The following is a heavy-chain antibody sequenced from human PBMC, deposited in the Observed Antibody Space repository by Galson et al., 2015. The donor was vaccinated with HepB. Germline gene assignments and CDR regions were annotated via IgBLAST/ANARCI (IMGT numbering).Heavy chain of an antibody. CDR3: AREGRYCSSTSCPGSYYYGMDV. V-gene: IGHV1-46*01. J-gene: IGHJ6*02. CDR1: GYTFTSYY. D-gene: IGHD2-2*01. CDR2: INPSGGST. Sequence: SVKVSCKASGYTFTSYYMHWVRQAPGQGLEWMGIINPSGGSTSYAQKFQGRVTMTRDTSTSTVYMELSSLRSEDTAVYYCAREGRYCSSTSCPGSYYYGMDVWGQGTTVTASS.